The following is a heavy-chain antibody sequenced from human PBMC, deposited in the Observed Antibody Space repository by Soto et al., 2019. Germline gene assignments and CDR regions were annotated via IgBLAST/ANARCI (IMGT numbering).Heavy chain of an antibody. V-gene: IGHV4-34*01. CDR2: INHSGST. D-gene: IGHD5-12*01. Sequence: SETLSLTCAVYGGSFSGYYWSWIRQPPGKGLEWIGEINHSGSTNYNPSLKSRVTISVDTSKNQFSLKLSSVTAADTAVYYCARGNSGYGGPYYYYSYMDVWGNGTTVTVSS. CDR3: ARGNSGYGGPYYYYSYMDV. J-gene: IGHJ6*03. CDR1: GGSFSGYY.